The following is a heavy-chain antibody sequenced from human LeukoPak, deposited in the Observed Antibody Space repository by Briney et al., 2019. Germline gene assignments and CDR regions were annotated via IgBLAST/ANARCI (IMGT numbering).Heavy chain of an antibody. V-gene: IGHV4-34*01. CDR1: GGSFSGYY. Sequence: PSETLSLTCAVYGGSFSGYYWSWIRQPPGKGLEWIGEINHSGSTNYNPSLKSRVTISVDTSKNQFSLKLSSVTAADTAVYYCARISIAAAGTPWGQGTLVTVSS. J-gene: IGHJ4*02. CDR3: ARISIAAAGTP. D-gene: IGHD6-13*01. CDR2: INHSGST.